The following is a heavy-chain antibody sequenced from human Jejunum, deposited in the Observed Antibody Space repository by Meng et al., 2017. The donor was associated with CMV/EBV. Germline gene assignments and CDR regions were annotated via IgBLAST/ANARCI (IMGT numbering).Heavy chain of an antibody. D-gene: IGHD1-26*01. CDR1: GSTFSNSA. CDR3: AGGLGGTIDY. V-gene: IGHV1-69*04. CDR2: LIPVFDKT. J-gene: IGHJ4*02. Sequence: CKASGSTFSNSATSWVRQAPGQGLEWMGNLIPVFDKTNYAQKFQGRVTITADRSTNTAYMELSSLRSDDTAIYYCAGGLGGTIDYWGQGTLVTVSS.